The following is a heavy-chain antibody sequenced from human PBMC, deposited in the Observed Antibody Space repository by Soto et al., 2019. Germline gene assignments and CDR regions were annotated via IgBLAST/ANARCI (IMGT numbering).Heavy chain of an antibody. V-gene: IGHV1-18*04. CDR2: ISAYNGNT. CDR1: GYTFTSYG. J-gene: IGHJ6*04. D-gene: IGHD2-2*02. CDR3: ARNGYCSSTSCYMTYYYYGMDV. Sequence: ASVKVSCKASGYTFTSYGISWVRQAPGQGLEWMGWISAYNGNTNYAQKLQGRVTMTTDTSTSTAYMELRSLRSDDTAVYYCARNGYCSSTSCYMTYYYYGMDVWGKGTTVNVSA.